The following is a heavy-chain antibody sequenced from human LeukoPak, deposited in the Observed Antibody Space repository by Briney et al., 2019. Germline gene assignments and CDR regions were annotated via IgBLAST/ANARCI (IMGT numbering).Heavy chain of an antibody. CDR3: AKDYSSGWYGFDY. D-gene: IGHD6-19*01. Sequence: QPGGSLRLSCEASGFTFSNYAMRWVRQAPGKALEWVSSIGRTGDDTYYAGSVKGRFTISRDNSKNTLYLQMNSLRAEDTAVYYCAKDYSSGWYGFDYWGQGTLVTVSS. J-gene: IGHJ4*02. CDR1: GFTFSNYA. CDR2: IGRTGDDT. V-gene: IGHV3-23*01.